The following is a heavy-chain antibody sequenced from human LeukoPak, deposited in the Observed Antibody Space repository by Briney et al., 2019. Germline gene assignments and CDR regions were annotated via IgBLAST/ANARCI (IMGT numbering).Heavy chain of an antibody. Sequence: ASVKVSCKASGYTFTSYDINWVRQAPGQGLEWMGWMNPNSGNTGYAQKFQGRVTMTRNTSISTAYTELSSLISEDTAMYCCARRIAAGGTAIGYWGQGTLVTVSS. CDR2: MNPNSGNT. CDR1: GYTFTSYD. J-gene: IGHJ4*02. D-gene: IGHD6-13*01. CDR3: ARRIAAGGTAIGY. V-gene: IGHV1-8*01.